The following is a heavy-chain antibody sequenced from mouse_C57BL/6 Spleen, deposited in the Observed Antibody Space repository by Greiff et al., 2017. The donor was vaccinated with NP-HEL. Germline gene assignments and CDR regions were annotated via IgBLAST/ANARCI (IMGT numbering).Heavy chain of an antibody. J-gene: IGHJ4*01. CDR3: ARLMDY. CDR2: IWSGGST. V-gene: IGHV2-2*01. Sequence: QVQLQQSGPGLVQPSQSLSITCTVSGFSLTSYGVHWVRQSPGKGLEWLGVIWSGGSTDYNAAFISRLSISKDNSKSQVFFKMNSLQADDTAIYYCARLMDYLGQGTSVTVSS. CDR1: GFSLTSYG.